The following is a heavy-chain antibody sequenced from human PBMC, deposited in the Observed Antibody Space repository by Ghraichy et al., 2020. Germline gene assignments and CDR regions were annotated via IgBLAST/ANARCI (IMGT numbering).Heavy chain of an antibody. CDR2: INHSGST. D-gene: IGHD3-10*01. CDR1: GGSFSGYY. CDR3: ARGLPLLWFGESNWFDP. J-gene: IGHJ5*02. Sequence: SETLSLTCAVYGGSFSGYYWSWIRQPPGKGLEWIGEINHSGSTNYNPSLKSRVTISVDTSKNQFSLKLSSVTAADTAVYYCARGLPLLWFGESNWFDPWGQGNLVTVSS. V-gene: IGHV4-34*01.